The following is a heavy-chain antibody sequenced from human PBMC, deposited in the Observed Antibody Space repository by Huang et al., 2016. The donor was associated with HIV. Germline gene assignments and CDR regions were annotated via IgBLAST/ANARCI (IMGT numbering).Heavy chain of an antibody. CDR1: GFTFRNYA. J-gene: IGHJ5*02. V-gene: IGHV3-30*02. Sequence: QVQLVESGGGVVQPGGSLRLSCAASGFTFRNYAMHWVGQAPGSGLGWGALTRYDGSNKYYADSVKGRFTISRDISKNTLYLQMNSLRTEDTAVYYCAKDVQQLLPGGRWFDPWGQGTLVTVSS. CDR3: AKDVQQLLPGGRWFDP. CDR2: TRYDGSNK. D-gene: IGHD6-13*01.